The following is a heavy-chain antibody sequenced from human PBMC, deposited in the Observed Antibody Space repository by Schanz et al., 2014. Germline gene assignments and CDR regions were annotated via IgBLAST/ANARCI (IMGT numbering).Heavy chain of an antibody. V-gene: IGHV1-69*02. CDR2: IIPVLNIA. CDR3: ARGRGFYDY. J-gene: IGHJ4*02. Sequence: QVQLVQSGAEVKKPGSSVKVSCTASGGTFSSYTISWIRQAPGQGLEWMGKIIPVLNIATYAQRFQGRVSITADTSTNTAYMELSSLTSEDTAVHYCARGRGFYDYWGQGTLVIVSS. CDR1: GGTFSSYT. D-gene: IGHD3-10*01.